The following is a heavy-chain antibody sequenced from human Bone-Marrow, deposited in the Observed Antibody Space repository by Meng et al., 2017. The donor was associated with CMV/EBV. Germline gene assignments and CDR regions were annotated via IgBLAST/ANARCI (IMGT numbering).Heavy chain of an antibody. CDR3: AREVAGYDFWSALYLGGNWLDP. CDR1: GYTFTNHG. J-gene: IGHJ5*02. V-gene: IGHV1-18*01. Sequence: ASVKVSCKASGYTFTNHGISWGRQAPGQGLEWMGWVSPYNGHTNYAQMLPGSVTMTTDTSTSTAYMELRSLRSDDTAVYYCAREVAGYDFWSALYLGGNWLDPWGQGTLVTVSS. CDR2: VSPYNGHT. D-gene: IGHD3-3*01.